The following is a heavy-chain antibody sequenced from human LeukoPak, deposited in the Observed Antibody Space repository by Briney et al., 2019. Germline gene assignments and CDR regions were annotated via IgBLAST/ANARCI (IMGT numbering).Heavy chain of an antibody. D-gene: IGHD3-3*01. Sequence: GGSLRLSCAASGLTFSSYAMNWVRQAPGKGLEWVSVITGNAGLIAYADSVKGRFTISRDNYKNTLYLQMNSLSAEDTARYYCAKDRIPDGYYSIDYWGQGTPVTVSS. V-gene: IGHV3-23*01. CDR3: AKDRIPDGYYSIDY. CDR1: GLTFSSYA. CDR2: ITGNAGLI. J-gene: IGHJ4*02.